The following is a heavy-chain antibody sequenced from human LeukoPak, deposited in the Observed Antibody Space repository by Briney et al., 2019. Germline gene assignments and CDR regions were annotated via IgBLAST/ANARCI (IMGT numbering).Heavy chain of an antibody. J-gene: IGHJ6*02. CDR3: ASMGSSGYNYYYGMDV. Sequence: GSVKVSCKASGYTITGYYLHWVRQAPGQGLEWMGRINPNSGGTNSAQKFQGRITMTRDTSLSTAYMELSGLRSDDTAVYYCASMGSSGYNYYYGMDVWGQGTTVTVSS. V-gene: IGHV1-2*06. D-gene: IGHD3-22*01. CDR2: INPNSGGT. CDR1: GYTITGYY.